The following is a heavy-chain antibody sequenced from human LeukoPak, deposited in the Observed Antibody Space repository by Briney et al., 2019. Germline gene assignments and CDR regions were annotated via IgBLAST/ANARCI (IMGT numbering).Heavy chain of an antibody. J-gene: IGHJ4*02. Sequence: ASVKVSCKASGYTFTSYGISWVRQAPGQGLEWMGWISAYNGNTNYAQKLQGRVTMTTDTSTSTAYMELRSLRSDDTAVYYCARDERYSYGPEQFDYWGQGTLVTVSS. CDR3: ARDERYSYGPEQFDY. V-gene: IGHV1-18*01. CDR2: ISAYNGNT. D-gene: IGHD5-18*01. CDR1: GYTFTSYG.